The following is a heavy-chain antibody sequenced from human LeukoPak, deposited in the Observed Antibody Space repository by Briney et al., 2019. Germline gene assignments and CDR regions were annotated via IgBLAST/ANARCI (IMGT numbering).Heavy chain of an antibody. Sequence: SETLSLTCTVSGQSISSPYYWAWIRQPPGKGLEWIGSISHGASTYYKTSLKSRLTISIDVSKNQLSLELRSVTATDTAVYYCARQGSSTSEVDYWGQGTLVTVSS. D-gene: IGHD2-2*01. CDR3: ARQGSSTSEVDY. J-gene: IGHJ4*02. V-gene: IGHV4-38-2*02. CDR2: ISHGAST. CDR1: GQSISSPYY.